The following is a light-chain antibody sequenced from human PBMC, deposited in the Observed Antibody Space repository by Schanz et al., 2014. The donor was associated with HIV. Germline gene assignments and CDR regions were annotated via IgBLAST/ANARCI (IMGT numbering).Light chain of an antibody. CDR3: QQYNGLSPIT. V-gene: IGKV1-5*03. CDR2: KAS. CDR1: QSITSW. Sequence: DIQMTQSPSTLSASVGDRVTITCRASQSITSWLAWYQQKPGKVPKLLIYKASKLESEVPSRFSGSGSGTEFTLTISSLQPDDIATYYCQQYNGLSPITFGQGTKLDIK. J-gene: IGKJ2*01.